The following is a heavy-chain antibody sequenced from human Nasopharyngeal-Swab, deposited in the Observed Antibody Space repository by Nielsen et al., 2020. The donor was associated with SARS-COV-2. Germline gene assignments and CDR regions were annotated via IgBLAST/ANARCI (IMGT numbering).Heavy chain of an antibody. J-gene: IGHJ4*02. Sequence: GGSLRLSCAASGFTFSSYSMNWVRQAPGKGLEWVSYISSSSSTIYYADSVKGRFTISRDNAKNSLYLQMNSLRAEDTAVYYCAREESGSYYPFFDYWGQGTLVTVSS. D-gene: IGHD1-26*01. CDR3: AREESGSYYPFFDY. CDR2: ISSSSSTI. V-gene: IGHV3-48*04. CDR1: GFTFSSYS.